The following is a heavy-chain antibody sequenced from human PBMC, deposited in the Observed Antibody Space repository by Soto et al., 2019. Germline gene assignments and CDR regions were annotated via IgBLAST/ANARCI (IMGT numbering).Heavy chain of an antibody. CDR3: AREAGYCSRTSCYRRAFDT. V-gene: IGHV3-74*03. J-gene: IGHJ3*02. Sequence: EVQLVESGGDLVRPGGSLRLSCAASGFTFSGHWMHWVRQVPGKGLEWVSRVNTDGGTSAYADSVKGQFTISRDNAKNTLYLQMNGLRAEDTAVYYCAREAGYCSRTSCYRRAFDTWGQGTTVSVSS. CDR2: VNTDGGTS. CDR1: GFTFSGHW. D-gene: IGHD2-2*01.